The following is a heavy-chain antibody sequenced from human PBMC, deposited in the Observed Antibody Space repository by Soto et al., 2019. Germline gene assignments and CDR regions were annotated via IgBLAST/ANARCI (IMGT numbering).Heavy chain of an antibody. CDR2: IYYSGRT. J-gene: IGHJ4*02. CDR3: ARHLAVATDRSIDY. CDR1: GDSISSSTSY. D-gene: IGHD6-19*01. Sequence: QLQLQESGPGLVKPSETLSLTCTVSGDSISSSTSYWSWIRQPPGKGLEWIGNIYYSGRTYYNPSLKSRVTLSVDTSKTQFSLKLSSVTAADTAVYFCARHLAVATDRSIDYWGQGTLVTVSS. V-gene: IGHV4-39*01.